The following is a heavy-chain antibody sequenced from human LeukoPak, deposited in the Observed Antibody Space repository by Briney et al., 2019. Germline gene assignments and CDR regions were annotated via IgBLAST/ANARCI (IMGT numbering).Heavy chain of an antibody. CDR2: INHSGST. CDR3: ARGGMATTGWGYRY. Sequence: TASETLSLTCAVYGGSFSGYYWSWIRQPPGKGLEWIGEINHSGSTNYNPSLKSRVTISVDTSKNQFSLKLSSVTAADTAVYYCARGGMATTGWGYRYWGQGTLVTVSS. V-gene: IGHV4-34*01. J-gene: IGHJ4*02. CDR1: GGSFSGYY. D-gene: IGHD5-24*01.